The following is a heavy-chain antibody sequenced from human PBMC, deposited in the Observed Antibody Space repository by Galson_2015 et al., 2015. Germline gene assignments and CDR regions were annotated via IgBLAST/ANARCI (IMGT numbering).Heavy chain of an antibody. V-gene: IGHV3-30*18. J-gene: IGHJ4*02. D-gene: IGHD6-6*01. CDR3: AKDFSSVQLVDDY. CDR1: GFTFSSYG. CDR2: ISYDGSNK. Sequence: SLRLSCAASGFTFSSYGTHWVRQAPGKGLEWVAVISYDGSNKYYADSVKGRFTISRDNSKNTLYLQMNSLRAEDTAVYYCAKDFSSVQLVDDYWGQGTLVTVSS.